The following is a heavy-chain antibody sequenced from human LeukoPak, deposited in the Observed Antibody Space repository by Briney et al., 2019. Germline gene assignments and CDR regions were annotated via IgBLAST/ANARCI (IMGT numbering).Heavy chain of an antibody. D-gene: IGHD2-2*01. CDR3: ARDVRHRYCSSSSCYWGWLDP. V-gene: IGHV1-69*13. J-gene: IGHJ5*02. CDR2: IIPIFGTA. Sequence: SVKVSCKASGGTFSSYAISWVRQAPGQGLEWMGGIIPIFGTANYAQKFQGRATITADESTSAAYMELSSLRSEDTAVYYCARDVRHRYCSSSSCYWGWLDPWGQGTLVTVSS. CDR1: GGTFSSYA.